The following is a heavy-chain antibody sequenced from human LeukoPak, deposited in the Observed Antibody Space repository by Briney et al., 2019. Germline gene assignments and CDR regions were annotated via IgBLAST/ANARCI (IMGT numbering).Heavy chain of an antibody. J-gene: IGHJ4*02. CDR3: ARDRVGGTVTTVTGFGY. V-gene: IGHV1-46*01. Sequence: ASVKVSCKASGYTFTSYYMHWVRQAPGQGLEWMGIINPSGGSTSYAQKFQGRVTMTRDTSTSTVYMELSSLRSVDTAVYYCARDRVGGTVTTVTGFGYWGQGTLVTVSS. CDR1: GYTFTSYY. D-gene: IGHD4-17*01. CDR2: INPSGGST.